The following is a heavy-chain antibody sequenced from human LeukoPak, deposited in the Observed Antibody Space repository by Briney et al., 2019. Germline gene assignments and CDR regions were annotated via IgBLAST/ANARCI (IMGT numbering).Heavy chain of an antibody. V-gene: IGHV4-31*03. D-gene: IGHD2-2*01. CDR1: GGSISSGGYY. J-gene: IGHJ3*01. CDR2: IYYSGST. Sequence: PSQTLSLTCTVSGGSISSGGYYWSWIRQHPGKGLEWIGYIYYSGSTYCNPSLKSRVTISVDTSKNQFSLKLSSVTAADTAVYFCARLTCTGSSCSGGGAFDVWGQGTVVTVSS. CDR3: ARLTCTGSSCSGGGAFDV.